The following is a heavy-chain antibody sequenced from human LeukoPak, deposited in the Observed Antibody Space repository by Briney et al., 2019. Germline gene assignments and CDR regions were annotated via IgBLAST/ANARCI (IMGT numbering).Heavy chain of an antibody. CDR3: VRVAEGYCSGGSCYGMDV. D-gene: IGHD2-15*01. V-gene: IGHV4-34*01. Sequence: SEALSLTCAVYGGSFSGYYWSWIRQPPGKGLEWIGEINHSGSTNYNPSLKSRVTISVDTSKNQFSLKLSSVTAADTAVYYCVRVAEGYCSGGSCYGMDVWGQGTTVTVSS. CDR2: INHSGST. CDR1: GGSFSGYY. J-gene: IGHJ6*02.